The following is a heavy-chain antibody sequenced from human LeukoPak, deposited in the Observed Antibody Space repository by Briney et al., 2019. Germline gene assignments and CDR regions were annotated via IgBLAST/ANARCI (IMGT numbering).Heavy chain of an antibody. V-gene: IGHV1-8*01. Sequence: ASVKVSCKASGYTVTSYDINGVRQATGQGLEWMGWMNPNSGNTGYAQKFQGRVTMTRNNSISTAYMELSSLRSEDTAVYYCARVGGYYYDSSGFKEVHYYYYYMDVWGKGTTVTVSS. D-gene: IGHD3-22*01. CDR1: GYTVTSYD. J-gene: IGHJ6*03. CDR2: MNPNSGNT. CDR3: ARVGGYYYDSSGFKEVHYYYYYMDV.